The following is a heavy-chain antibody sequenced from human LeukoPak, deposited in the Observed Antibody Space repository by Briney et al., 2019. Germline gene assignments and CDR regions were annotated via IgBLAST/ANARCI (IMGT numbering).Heavy chain of an antibody. CDR2: ISRNGDST. CDR3: VRDSGGDAYNDYFDS. V-gene: IGHV3-64*01. CDR1: GFSFNTYA. D-gene: IGHD5-24*01. J-gene: IGHJ4*02. Sequence: GGSLRLSCAASGFSFNTYAMHWVRQAPGKGLEYVSAISRNGDSTYYANSVKGRFTISRDNSKKTLFLQMGSLRAEDMAVYYCVRDSGGDAYNDYFDSWGQGTLVTVSS.